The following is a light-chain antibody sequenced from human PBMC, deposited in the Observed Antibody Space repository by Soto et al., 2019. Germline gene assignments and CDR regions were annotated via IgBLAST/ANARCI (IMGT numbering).Light chain of an antibody. V-gene: IGKV1-5*03. Sequence: DTQMTQSPSTLSASVGDGVTITCRASQSISNWLAWYQQKPGKAPKLLIYKASSLESGVPSRFSGSGSGTEFTLTISSLQPDDFATYYCQQYNSSFGQGTK. CDR3: QQYNSS. J-gene: IGKJ2*01. CDR2: KAS. CDR1: QSISNW.